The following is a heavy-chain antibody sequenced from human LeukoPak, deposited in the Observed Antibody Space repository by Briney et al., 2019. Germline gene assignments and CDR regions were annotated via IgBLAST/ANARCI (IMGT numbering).Heavy chain of an antibody. CDR3: AREYCSSTSCYPQH. D-gene: IGHD2-2*01. J-gene: IGHJ1*01. CDR1: GGSISSGSYY. Sequence: SETLSLTCTVSGGSISSGSYYWSWIRQPAGKGLEWIGRIYTSGSTNYNPSLKSRVTISVDTSKNQFSLKLSSVTVADTAVYYCAREYCSSTSCYPQHWGQGTLVTVSS. V-gene: IGHV4-61*02. CDR2: IYTSGST.